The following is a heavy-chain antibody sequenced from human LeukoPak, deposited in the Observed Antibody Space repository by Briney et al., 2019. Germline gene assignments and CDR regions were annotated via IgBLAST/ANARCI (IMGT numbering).Heavy chain of an antibody. CDR1: GGSISGHY. CDR3: ARAGQQWLGYYFDY. J-gene: IGHJ4*02. V-gene: IGHV4-59*11. CDR2: IYYSGST. Sequence: SETLSLTCTVSGGSISGHYWTWIRQPSGKGLEWMGYIYYSGSTNYNPSLKSRVTISVDASKNQFSLKLRSVTAADTAVYYCARAGQQWLGYYFDYWGQGTQVTVSS. D-gene: IGHD6-19*01.